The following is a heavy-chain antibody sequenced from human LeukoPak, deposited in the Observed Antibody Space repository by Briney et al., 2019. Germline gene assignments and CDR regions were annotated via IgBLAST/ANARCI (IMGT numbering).Heavy chain of an antibody. CDR3: ARDITGTTLVDY. CDR2: IHYRGST. V-gene: IGHV4-39*02. J-gene: IGHJ4*02. D-gene: IGHD1-7*01. Sequence: PSETLSLTCTVSGGSISSNNYYWGWIRQPPGKGPEWIGSIHYRGSTYYNPSLKSRVTISVDTSKNQLSLNLTSVTAADTAVYYCARDITGTTLVDYWGQGTLVTVSS. CDR1: GGSISSNNYY.